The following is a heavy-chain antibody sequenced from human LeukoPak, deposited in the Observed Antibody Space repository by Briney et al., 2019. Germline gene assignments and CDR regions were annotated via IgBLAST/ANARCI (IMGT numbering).Heavy chain of an antibody. V-gene: IGHV3-21*01. J-gene: IGHJ3*02. CDR1: GFTFSSYS. D-gene: IGHD3-22*01. CDR3: ARDSTDSIAFDI. Sequence: GGSLRLSCAASGFTFSSYSMNWVRQAPGKGLEWVSSISSSSSYIYYADSVKGRFTISRDNAKNSLYLQMNSLRAEDTAVYYCARDSTDSIAFDIWGQGTMVTVSS. CDR2: ISSSSSYI.